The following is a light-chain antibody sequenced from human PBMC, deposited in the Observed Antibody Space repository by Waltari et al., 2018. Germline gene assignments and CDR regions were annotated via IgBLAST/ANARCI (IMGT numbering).Light chain of an antibody. CDR1: TLRRQF. Sequence: SSELTQDPSVSVALGQTVRSTCQGVTLRRQFVSWYQQTPGQAPSLVISDKNSRPSGIPDRFSGSTSGETASLTITVTQAEDEAAYYCSSRGSSDNHAVVFGGGTNLTVL. CDR2: DKN. V-gene: IGLV3-19*01. J-gene: IGLJ2*01. CDR3: SSRGSSDNHAVV.